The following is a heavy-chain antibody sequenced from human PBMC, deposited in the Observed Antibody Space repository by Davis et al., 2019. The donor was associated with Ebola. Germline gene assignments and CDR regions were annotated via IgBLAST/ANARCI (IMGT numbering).Heavy chain of an antibody. V-gene: IGHV1-18*01. CDR2: ISAYNGST. D-gene: IGHD3-9*01. Sequence: ASVKVSCKASGYTFTSYGISWVRQAPGQGLEWMGWISAYNGSTNYAQKLQGRVTIATDTSTSTAYMELRSLRSDDTAVYYCARDLTDDILTGYLDYWGQGTLVTVSS. CDR1: GYTFTSYG. CDR3: ARDLTDDILTGYLDY. J-gene: IGHJ4*02.